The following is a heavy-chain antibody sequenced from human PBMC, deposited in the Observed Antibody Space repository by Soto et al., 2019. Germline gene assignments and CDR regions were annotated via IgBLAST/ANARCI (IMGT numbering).Heavy chain of an antibody. Sequence: QVQVVESGGGLVKPGGSLRLSCTASGFIFSDYYMSWIRQAPGKGLEWISYISTSGSAIFYADSVKGRFTISRDNATNSLYLQMNSLRAGDTAVYYCARVGRPEGYHFDFWGQGTLVTVSS. CDR1: GFIFSDYY. D-gene: IGHD5-12*01. CDR2: ISTSGSAI. CDR3: ARVGRPEGYHFDF. V-gene: IGHV3-11*01. J-gene: IGHJ4*02.